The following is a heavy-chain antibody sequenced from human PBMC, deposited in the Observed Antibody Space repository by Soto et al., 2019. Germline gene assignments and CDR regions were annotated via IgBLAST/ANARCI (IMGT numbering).Heavy chain of an antibody. D-gene: IGHD3-10*01. CDR3: AKKVNSGPGSQYFDY. J-gene: IGHJ4*02. Sequence: LRLSCSASGFNFSSYSMRWVRQAPGKGLEWVSGFRTSGDGGTTYYADSVKGRFTISRDNTKNMLFLQMNSLRADDTAIYYCAKKVNSGPGSQYFDYWGQGTLVTVSS. CDR2: FRTSGDGGTT. CDR1: GFNFSSYS. V-gene: IGHV3-23*01.